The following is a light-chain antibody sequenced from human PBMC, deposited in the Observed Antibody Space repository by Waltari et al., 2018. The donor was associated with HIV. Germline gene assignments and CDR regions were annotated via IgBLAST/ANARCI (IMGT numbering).Light chain of an antibody. CDR2: GAS. V-gene: IGKV3-20*01. J-gene: IGKJ4*01. CDR1: ESVSSTY. CDR3: QHYET. Sequence: EIVLTQSPATLSLSSGERATLSCRASESVSSTYLAWYQQKPGQAPRLLFYGASSRATGISERFSGSGSGTDFTLTISRLEPEDSALYYCQHYETFGGGARVEIK.